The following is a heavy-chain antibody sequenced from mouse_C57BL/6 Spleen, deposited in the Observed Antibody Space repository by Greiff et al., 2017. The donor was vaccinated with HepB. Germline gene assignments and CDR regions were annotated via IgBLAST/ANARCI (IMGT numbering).Heavy chain of an antibody. D-gene: IGHD2-4*01. Sequence: EVQGVESGGGLVKPGGSLKLSCAASGFTFSDYGMHWVRQAPEKGLEWVAYISSGSSTIYYADTVKGRFPISRDNAKNTLFLQMTSLRSEDTAMYYCARPGDYDVWFAYWGQGTLVTVSA. CDR3: ARPGDYDVWFAY. CDR2: ISSGSSTI. J-gene: IGHJ3*01. V-gene: IGHV5-17*01. CDR1: GFTFSDYG.